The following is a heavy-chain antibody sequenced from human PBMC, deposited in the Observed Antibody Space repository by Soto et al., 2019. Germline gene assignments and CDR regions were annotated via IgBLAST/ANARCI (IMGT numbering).Heavy chain of an antibody. D-gene: IGHD1-26*01. CDR3: ARSLGVVGATTRYYYYGMDV. Sequence: QVQLVQSGAEVKKPGSSVKVSCKASGGTFSSYAISWVRQAPGQGLEWMEGIIPIFGTANYAQKFQGRVTITADESTSTAYMELRSLRSEDTAVYYCARSLGVVGATTRYYYYGMDVWGQGTTVTVSS. J-gene: IGHJ6*02. V-gene: IGHV1-69*01. CDR1: GGTFSSYA. CDR2: IIPIFGTA.